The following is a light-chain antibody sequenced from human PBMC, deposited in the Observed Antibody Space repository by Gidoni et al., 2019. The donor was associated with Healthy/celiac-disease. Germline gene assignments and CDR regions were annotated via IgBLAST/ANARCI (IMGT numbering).Light chain of an antibody. Sequence: DIQMTQSPSTLSASVGDRVTITSRASQSISSWLAWYQQKPGKAPKLLIYKASSLESGAPSRFSGSGSGTEFTLTISSLQPDDFATYYCQQGLTFGGGTKVEIK. CDR1: QSISSW. CDR2: KAS. V-gene: IGKV1-5*03. J-gene: IGKJ4*01. CDR3: QQGLT.